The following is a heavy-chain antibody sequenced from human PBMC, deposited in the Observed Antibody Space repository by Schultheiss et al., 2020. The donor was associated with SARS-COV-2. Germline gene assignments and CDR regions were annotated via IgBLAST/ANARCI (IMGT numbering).Heavy chain of an antibody. Sequence: GSLRLSCAASGFTFSSYEMNWVRQAPGKGLEWIGYIYYSGNTYFNPSVKSRVTMSVDKSKNQFSLKLSSVTAADTAVYYCARGRDPYYTYGMAVWGQGTTVTVSS. CDR1: GFTFSSYE. CDR2: IYYSGNT. CDR3: ARGRDPYYTYGMAV. V-gene: IGHV4-59*01. J-gene: IGHJ6*02. D-gene: IGHD5-24*01.